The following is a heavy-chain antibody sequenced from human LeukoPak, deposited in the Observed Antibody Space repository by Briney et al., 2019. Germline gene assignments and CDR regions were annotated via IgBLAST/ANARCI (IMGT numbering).Heavy chain of an antibody. Sequence: SETLSLTCTVSGGSISSGGYYWSWIRQHPGKGPEWIGYIYYSGSTSYNPSLKSRVTISVDTSKNQFSLKLNSVTAADTAVYYCARFAYCGGHCWYYFDYWGQGSLVTVSS. D-gene: IGHD2-21*02. CDR2: IYYSGST. CDR3: ARFAYCGGHCWYYFDY. CDR1: GGSISSGGYY. V-gene: IGHV4-31*03. J-gene: IGHJ4*02.